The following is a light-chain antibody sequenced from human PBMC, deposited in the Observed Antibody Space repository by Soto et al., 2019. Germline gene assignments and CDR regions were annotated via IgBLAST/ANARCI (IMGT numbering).Light chain of an antibody. Sequence: QSVLTQPPSVSAAPGQRVTISCSGSSANIGNNYVSWYQQLLGTAPNLLIFDNNKPPSGIPDRFSGSNSGTSATPGITGLQTGDEADYYCGTWDSSRSAVVFGGGTKLTVL. CDR1: SANIGNNY. CDR2: DNN. J-gene: IGLJ2*01. CDR3: GTWDSSRSAVV. V-gene: IGLV1-51*01.